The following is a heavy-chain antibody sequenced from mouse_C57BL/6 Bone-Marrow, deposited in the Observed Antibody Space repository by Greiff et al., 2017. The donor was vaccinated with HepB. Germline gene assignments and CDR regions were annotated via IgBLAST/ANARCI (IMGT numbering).Heavy chain of an antibody. CDR2: IYPGNSDT. J-gene: IGHJ4*01. CDR3: SSSPYCSMDY. Sequence: EVQLQQSGPVLARPGASVKMSCKTSGYSFTSYWMHWVKQRPGQGLEWIGAIYPGNSDTSYNQKLKGKAKLTAVTSASTAYMELSSLTNEDSAVYYGSSSPYCSMDYWGQGTSVTVSS. V-gene: IGHV1-5*01. CDR1: GYSFTSYW.